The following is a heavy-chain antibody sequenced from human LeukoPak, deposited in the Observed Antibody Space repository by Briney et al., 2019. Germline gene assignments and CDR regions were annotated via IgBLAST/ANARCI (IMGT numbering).Heavy chain of an antibody. J-gene: IGHJ4*02. D-gene: IGHD3-22*01. Sequence: ASVKVSCKASGYTFTGYYMHWMRQAPGQGLEWVGWINPSSGGTNYAQKFQGRVTMTRDTSISTAYMELNRLTSDDTAVYYCARGQDYYDSSGHYWGQGTLVTVSS. V-gene: IGHV1-2*02. CDR2: INPSSGGT. CDR3: ARGQDYYDSSGHY. CDR1: GYTFTGYY.